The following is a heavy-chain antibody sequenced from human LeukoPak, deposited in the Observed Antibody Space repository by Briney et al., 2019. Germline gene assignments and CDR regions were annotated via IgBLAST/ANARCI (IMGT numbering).Heavy chain of an antibody. CDR3: ANIVVVPAAMRAGDYMDV. Sequence: GVSLRLSCAASGFPFSTYKMNWVRQAPGKGLEWVSYIGDRTGAIYYADSVKGRFTISRDNAKNSLYLQMNSLRAEDTAVYYCANIVVVPAAMRAGDYMDVWGKGTTVTVSS. CDR1: GFPFSTYK. V-gene: IGHV3-21*05. CDR2: IGDRTGAI. J-gene: IGHJ6*03. D-gene: IGHD2-2*01.